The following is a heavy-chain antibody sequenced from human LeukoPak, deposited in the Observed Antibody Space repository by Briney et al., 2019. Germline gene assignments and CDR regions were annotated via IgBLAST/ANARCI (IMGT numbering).Heavy chain of an antibody. CDR3: ARGRTLDYCSSTSCYTRWFDP. Sequence: PSETLSLTCAVYGGSFSGYYWSWIRQPPGKGLEWIGEINHSGSTNYNPSLKSRVTISVDTSKNQFSLKLSSVTAADTAVYYCARGRTLDYCSSTSCYTRWFDPWGQGTLVTVSS. V-gene: IGHV4-34*01. D-gene: IGHD2-2*02. J-gene: IGHJ5*02. CDR2: INHSGST. CDR1: GGSFSGYY.